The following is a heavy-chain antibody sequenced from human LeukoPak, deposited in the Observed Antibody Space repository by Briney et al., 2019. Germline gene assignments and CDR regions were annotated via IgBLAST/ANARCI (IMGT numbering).Heavy chain of an antibody. Sequence: GGSLRLSCAASGFTFSSYSMNWVRQAPGKGLEWVSAISSSDPNTYYADSVRGRFTISRDNSKNTLYLQMNSLRVEDTAVYYCAKRISSSSGYDYWGQGTLVTVSS. CDR1: GFTFSSYS. D-gene: IGHD6-19*01. V-gene: IGHV3-23*01. CDR3: AKRISSSSGYDY. J-gene: IGHJ4*02. CDR2: ISSSDPNT.